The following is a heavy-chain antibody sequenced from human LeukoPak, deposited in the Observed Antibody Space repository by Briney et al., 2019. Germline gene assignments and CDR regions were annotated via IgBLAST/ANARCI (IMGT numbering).Heavy chain of an antibody. CDR2: ISSSSSYI. J-gene: IGHJ5*02. V-gene: IGHV3-21*01. D-gene: IGHD5-18*01. CDR3: ARGSAVGVVRFDP. Sequence: GGSLRLSCAASGFTFSSYSMNWVRQAPGEGLEWVSSISSSSSYIYYADSVNGRFTISRDNAKNSLYLQMNSLRAEDTAVYYCARGSAVGVVRFDPWGQGTLVTVSS. CDR1: GFTFSSYS.